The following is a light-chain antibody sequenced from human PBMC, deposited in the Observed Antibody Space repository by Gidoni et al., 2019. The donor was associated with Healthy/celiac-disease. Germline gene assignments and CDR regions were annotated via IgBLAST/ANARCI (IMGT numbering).Light chain of an antibody. Sequence: EIVMTQSPATLSLSPGERATISCRASQSVSSNVAWYQQKPGQAHRLLIYGASTSATGIPARFSGSGSGTEVTLTISSLQSEDFAVYYCQQYNNWPPRTFXXXTKVEIK. CDR1: QSVSSN. CDR2: GAS. CDR3: QQYNNWPPRT. V-gene: IGKV3-15*01. J-gene: IGKJ1*01.